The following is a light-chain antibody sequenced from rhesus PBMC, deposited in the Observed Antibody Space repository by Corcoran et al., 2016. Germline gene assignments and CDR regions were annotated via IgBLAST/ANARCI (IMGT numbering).Light chain of an antibody. CDR1: QGISDY. CDR3: LQGYSTPYS. CDR2: AAS. J-gene: IGKJ2*01. Sequence: DIQMTQSPSSLSASVGDRVTITCRASQGISDYLHWYQQKPGKAPKRLIYAASSLESGVPSRFSGSGSGTEFTLNILSLQPEDFAAYYCLQGYSTPYSFGQGTKVEIK. V-gene: IGKV1-36*02.